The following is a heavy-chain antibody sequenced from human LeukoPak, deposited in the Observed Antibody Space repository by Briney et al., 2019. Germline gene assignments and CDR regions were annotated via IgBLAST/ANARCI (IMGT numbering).Heavy chain of an antibody. CDR3: ARDQEGFDY. V-gene: IGHV1-46*01. CDR2: FYPRDGST. Sequence: GASVKVSCKASGYTFIAYYIHWVRQAPGQGLEWMGMFYPRDGSTSYAQNFQGRVTVTRDTSTTTVHMELRGLRSEDTAVYYCARDQEGFDYWGQGTVVTVSS. J-gene: IGHJ4*02. CDR1: GYTFIAYY.